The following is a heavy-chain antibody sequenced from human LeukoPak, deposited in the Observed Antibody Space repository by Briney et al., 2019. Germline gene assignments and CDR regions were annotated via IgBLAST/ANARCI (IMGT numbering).Heavy chain of an antibody. V-gene: IGHV3-21*01. D-gene: IGHD3-22*01. CDR1: GFTFSSYS. Sequence: GGSLRLPCAASGFTFSSYSFNWIRQAPGKGLEWVSSVNTISSYIYYADSVKGRFTISRDNVENSVYLQMNSLRAEDSAVYYCARLRRNSDRSGFYYYYDNWGQGTLVTVSS. J-gene: IGHJ4*02. CDR3: ARLRRNSDRSGFYYYYDN. CDR2: VNTISSYI.